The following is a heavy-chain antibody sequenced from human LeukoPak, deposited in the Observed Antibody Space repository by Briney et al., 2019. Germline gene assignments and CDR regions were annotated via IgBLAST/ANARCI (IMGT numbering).Heavy chain of an antibody. CDR2: ISGSGDGT. J-gene: IGHJ4*02. CDR1: GFTFSSYA. V-gene: IGHV3-23*01. Sequence: GGSLRLSCAASGFTFSSYAMSWVRQAPGKGLEWVSTISGSGDGTYYADSVKGRFTISRDNSKNTLYLQMNSLRAEDTAIYYCAKGFSVVAATPVFDYWGQGTLVTVFS. CDR3: AKGFSVVAATPVFDY. D-gene: IGHD2-15*01.